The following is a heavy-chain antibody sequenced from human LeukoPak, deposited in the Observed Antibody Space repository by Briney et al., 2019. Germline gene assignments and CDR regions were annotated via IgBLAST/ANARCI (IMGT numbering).Heavy chain of an antibody. V-gene: IGHV4-34*01. CDR3: ASDSSGYSHDY. J-gene: IGHJ4*02. CDR2: INHSGST. Sequence: SETLSLTCTVSGGSFSGYYWSWIRQPPGKGLEWIGEINHSGSTNYNPSLKSRVTISVDTSKNQFSLKLSSVTAADTAVYYCASDSSGYSHDYWGQGTLVTVSS. CDR1: GGSFSGYY. D-gene: IGHD3-22*01.